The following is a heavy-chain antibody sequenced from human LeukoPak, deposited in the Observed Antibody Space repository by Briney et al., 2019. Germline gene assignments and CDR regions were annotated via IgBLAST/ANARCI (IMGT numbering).Heavy chain of an antibody. CDR3: ARGNSNGGSQYNWFDS. J-gene: IGHJ5*01. Sequence: GGSLSLSWAVSGFPFENYWMDGVRQAPGKGLEWGGNIERDGSKQYYGHSVRGRFTISRDNARNSVYLQMNSLGVEDTAVYYCARGNSNGGSQYNWFDSWGPGTLVTVSS. V-gene: IGHV3-7*03. CDR2: IERDGSKQ. D-gene: IGHD3-22*01. CDR1: GFPFENYW.